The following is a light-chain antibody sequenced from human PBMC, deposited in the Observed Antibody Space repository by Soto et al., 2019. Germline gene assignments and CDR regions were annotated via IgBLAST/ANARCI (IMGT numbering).Light chain of an antibody. CDR3: SSYTSSSTYV. Sequence: APTQPPSASGSPGQSATISCTGTSSDVGGYNYVSWYQQYPGKAPKLMIYEVSKRPSGVPDRFSGSKSGNTASLTISGLQAEDEADYYCSSYTSSSTYVFGTGTKLTVL. V-gene: IGLV2-8*01. CDR2: EVS. J-gene: IGLJ1*01. CDR1: SSDVGGYNY.